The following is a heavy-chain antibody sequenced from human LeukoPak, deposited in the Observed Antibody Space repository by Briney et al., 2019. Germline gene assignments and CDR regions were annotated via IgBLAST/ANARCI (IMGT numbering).Heavy chain of an antibody. Sequence: ASVKVSCKASGYTFTSYGISWVRQAPGQGLEWMGWISAYNGNTNYAQKLQGRVTMTTDTSTSTAYTELRSLRSDDTAVYYCARDYYDSSGYYDVDYWGQGTLVTVSS. J-gene: IGHJ4*02. D-gene: IGHD3-22*01. CDR2: ISAYNGNT. V-gene: IGHV1-18*01. CDR3: ARDYYDSSGYYDVDY. CDR1: GYTFTSYG.